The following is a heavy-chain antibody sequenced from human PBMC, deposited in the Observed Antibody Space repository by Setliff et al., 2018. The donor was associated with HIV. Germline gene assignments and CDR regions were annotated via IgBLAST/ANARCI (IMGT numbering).Heavy chain of an antibody. Sequence: PGGSLSLSCAASGLTFSMYWMSWVRQTPGKGLEWLANIKEDGNDKYYVDSMKGRLTISRDNAKSSLYLQMNNLRSEDTAVYYCACHCPSPDAFGVWGQGTMVTVSS. J-gene: IGHJ3*01. CDR2: IKEDGNDK. CDR3: ACHCPSPDAFGV. V-gene: IGHV3-7*01. CDR1: GLTFSMYW.